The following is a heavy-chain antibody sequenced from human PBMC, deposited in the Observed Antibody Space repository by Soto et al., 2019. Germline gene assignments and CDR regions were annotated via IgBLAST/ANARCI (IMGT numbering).Heavy chain of an antibody. CDR1: GGSTMISSYY. D-gene: IGHD3-10*01. J-gene: IGHJ6*02. CDR3: ARHSGHYGSGSYSYYGMDV. Sequence: SETLSLTCDVSGGSTMISSYYCAWIRQPPGKGLEWIGSIYYSGSTYYNPSLKSRVTISVDTSKNQFSLKLSSVTAADTAVYYCARHSGHYGSGSYSYYGMDVWGQGTTVTVSS. V-gene: IGHV4-39*01. CDR2: IYYSGST.